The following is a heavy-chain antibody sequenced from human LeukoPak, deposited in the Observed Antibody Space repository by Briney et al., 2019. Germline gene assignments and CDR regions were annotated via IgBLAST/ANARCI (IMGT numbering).Heavy chain of an antibody. V-gene: IGHV1-69*05. D-gene: IGHD5-12*01. CDR2: IIPIFGTA. J-gene: IGHJ4*02. Sequence: ASVKVSCKASGGTFSSYAISWVRQAPGQGLEWMGRIIPIFGTANYAQKFQGRVTITTDESTGTAYMELSSLRSEDTAVYYCARSSGYDQRAPDYWGQGTLVTVSS. CDR1: GGTFSSYA. CDR3: ARSSGYDQRAPDY.